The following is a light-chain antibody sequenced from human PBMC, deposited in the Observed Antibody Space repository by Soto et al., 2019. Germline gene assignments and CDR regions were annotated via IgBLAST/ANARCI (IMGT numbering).Light chain of an antibody. V-gene: IGLV2-14*01. CDR3: SSYTSTYTLL. CDR2: EVS. CDR1: SSDVGGYNY. J-gene: IGLJ2*01. Sequence: QSVLTQPASVSGSPGQSITISCTGTSSDVGGYNYVSWYQQHPGKAPKVLIYEVSNRPSGVSNRFSGSKSGNTASLTISGLQAEDEADYYCSSYTSTYTLLFGGGTKLTV.